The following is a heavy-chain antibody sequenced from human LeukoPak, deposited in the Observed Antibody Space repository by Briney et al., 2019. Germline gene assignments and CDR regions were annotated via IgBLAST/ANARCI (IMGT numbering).Heavy chain of an antibody. CDR3: ARGNDWNSLYYFDY. V-gene: IGHV1-2*02. CDR2: INPNSGGT. J-gene: IGHJ4*02. Sequence: ASVKVSCKASGYTFTSYAMNWVRQAPGQGLEWMGWINPNSGGTNYAQKFQGRVTMTRDTSISTAYMELSRLRSDGTAVYYCARGNDWNSLYYFDYWGQGTLVTVSS. CDR1: GYTFTSYA. D-gene: IGHD1-7*01.